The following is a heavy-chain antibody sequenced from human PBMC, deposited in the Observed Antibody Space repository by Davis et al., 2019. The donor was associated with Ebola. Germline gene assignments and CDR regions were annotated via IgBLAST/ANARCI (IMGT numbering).Heavy chain of an antibody. V-gene: IGHV1-69*10. J-gene: IGHJ6*03. Sequence: SVKVSCKASGVTFSSLTITWVRQAPGQGLEWMGGIIPILGIANYAQKFQGRVTITADGSTSTAYMELSSLRSEDTAVYYCARTTVIMGTYYYYSMDVWGKGTTVTVSS. D-gene: IGHD4-11*01. CDR3: ARTTVIMGTYYYYSMDV. CDR1: GVTFSSLT. CDR2: IIPILGIA.